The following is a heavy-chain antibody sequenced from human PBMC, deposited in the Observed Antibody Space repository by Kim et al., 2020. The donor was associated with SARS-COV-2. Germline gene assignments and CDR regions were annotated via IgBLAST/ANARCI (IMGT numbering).Heavy chain of an antibody. CDR2: IKPNTDAGST. J-gene: IGHJ4*02. Sequence: GGSLRLSCAVSGFTFTYAWMTWVRQVPGKGLEWVGRIKPNTDAGSTDYAAPVKGRFTISRDDSKHTLYLQMDSLKTEDTAVYYCTTGVGSSGWYEGAFDYWGQGTLVTASS. D-gene: IGHD6-19*01. V-gene: IGHV3-15*01. CDR3: TTGVGSSGWYEGAFDY. CDR1: GFTFTYAW.